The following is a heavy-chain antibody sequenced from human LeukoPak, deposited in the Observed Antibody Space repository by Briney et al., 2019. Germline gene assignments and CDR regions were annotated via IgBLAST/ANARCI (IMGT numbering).Heavy chain of an antibody. CDR3: ARGQGATVPQVGKNWFDP. D-gene: IGHD1-26*01. CDR2: VNESGGT. V-gene: IGHV4-34*01. Sequence: SETLSLTCAVYIDSFSNYHWNWIRQTPAKGMEWIGEVNESGGTNISPSLRSRVILSVDTSKNQFSLKLISVTVADTAIYYCARGQGATVPQVGKNWFDPWGQGTRVTVPS. J-gene: IGHJ5*02. CDR1: IDSFSNYH.